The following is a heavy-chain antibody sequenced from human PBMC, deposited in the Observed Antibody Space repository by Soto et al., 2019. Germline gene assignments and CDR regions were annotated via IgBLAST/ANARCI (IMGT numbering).Heavy chain of an antibody. CDR1: GDSISSGDHY. D-gene: IGHD6-6*01. CDR3: ARGAYSDSSSYFDF. J-gene: IGHJ4*02. CDR2: IYYSGTT. V-gene: IGHV4-30-4*01. Sequence: QVQLQESGPGLVKPSQTLSLTCTVSGDSISSGDHYWSWIRQPPGKGLEWIGYIYYSGTTYSRPSLQSRVTISVDTSKNQFSLKLHSVTAADTAVYYCARGAYSDSSSYFDFWGQGTLVPVSS.